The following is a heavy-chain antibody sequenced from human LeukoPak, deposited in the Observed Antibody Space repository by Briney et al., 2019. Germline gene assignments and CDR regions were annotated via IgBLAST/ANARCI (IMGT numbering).Heavy chain of an antibody. J-gene: IGHJ4*02. CDR2: IRYHGSDK. V-gene: IGHV3-30*02. CDR1: GFTFSGSG. D-gene: IGHD6-13*01. Sequence: GESLRLSCAASGFTFSGSGMHWVRQAPGKGLEWVAFIRYHGSDKFYADSVKGRFTISRDNSKNTLYLQMNSLRPEDTSVYYCARSPISWYFDYWGQGTLVTVSS. CDR3: ARSPISWYFDY.